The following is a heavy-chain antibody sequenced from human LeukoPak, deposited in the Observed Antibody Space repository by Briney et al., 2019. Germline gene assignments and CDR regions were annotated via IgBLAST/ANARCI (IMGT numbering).Heavy chain of an antibody. V-gene: IGHV4-59*01. J-gene: IGHJ4*02. CDR1: GASITSDY. CDR2: MYYSGST. Sequence: PSETLSLTCSVSGASITSDYWSWIRQPPGKGLEWIGYMYYSGSTNYNPSLKSRVTISVDTSKNQFSLKLSSVTAADTAVYYCARGAVAYYYFDYWGQGTLVTVSS. D-gene: IGHD6-19*01. CDR3: ARGAVAYYYFDY.